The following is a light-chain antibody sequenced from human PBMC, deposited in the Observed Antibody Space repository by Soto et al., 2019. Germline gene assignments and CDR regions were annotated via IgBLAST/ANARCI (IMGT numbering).Light chain of an antibody. CDR3: QQSYTTPWT. J-gene: IGKJ1*01. CDR2: AAS. Sequence: DIQMTQSPPSLSASLGDRVTITCRASQSISNYVNWYQQKSGKAPELLIYAASSLQSGVSSTFSGSGSGTDFTLTISSLQPEHFATYFCQQSYTTPWTFGQGTKVEIK. V-gene: IGKV1-39*01. CDR1: QSISNY.